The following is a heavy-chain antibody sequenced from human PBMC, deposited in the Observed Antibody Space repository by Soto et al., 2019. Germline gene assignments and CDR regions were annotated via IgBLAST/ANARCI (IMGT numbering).Heavy chain of an antibody. J-gene: IGHJ4*02. V-gene: IGHV3-66*04. D-gene: IGHD6-19*01. CDR3: ASQGYSSGWTSLDY. CDR2: IYSGGST. Sequence: EVQLVESGEGLVQPRGSLRLSCAASGFTVSSNYMSWVRQAPGKGLEWVSVIYSGGSTYYADSVKGRFTISRDNSKNALYLQMNSLRAEDTAVYYCASQGYSSGWTSLDYWGQGTLVTVSS. CDR1: GFTVSSNY.